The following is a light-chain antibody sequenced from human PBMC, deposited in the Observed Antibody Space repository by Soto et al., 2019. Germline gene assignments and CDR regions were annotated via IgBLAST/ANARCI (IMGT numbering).Light chain of an antibody. CDR1: QGISSY. CDR2: AAS. CDR3: QQYSSHPIT. J-gene: IGKJ5*01. Sequence: IRMTQSPSSFSASTGDRVTITCRASQGISSYLAWYQQKPGKAPKLLIYAASTLQSGVPSRFSGSGSGTDFTLTISCLQSEDFATYYGQQYSSHPITFGQGTRLEIK. V-gene: IGKV1-8*01.